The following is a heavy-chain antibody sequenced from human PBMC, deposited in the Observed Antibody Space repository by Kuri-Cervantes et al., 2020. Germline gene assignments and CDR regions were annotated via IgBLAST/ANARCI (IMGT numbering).Heavy chain of an antibody. J-gene: IGHJ2*01. Sequence: GESLKISCAASGFTFSRYAMHWVRQAPGKGLEWVAVIAYDGSDDYYADSVKGRFTISRDNAKNSLYLQMNSLRAEDTAVYYCARDIVVVVADKRTDWYFDLWGRGTLVTVSS. V-gene: IGHV3-30-3*01. CDR1: GFTFSRYA. CDR3: ARDIVVVVADKRTDWYFDL. D-gene: IGHD2-15*01. CDR2: IAYDGSDD.